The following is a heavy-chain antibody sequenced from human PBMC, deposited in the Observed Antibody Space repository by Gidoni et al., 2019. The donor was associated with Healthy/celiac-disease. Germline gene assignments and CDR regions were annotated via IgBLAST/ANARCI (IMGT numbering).Heavy chain of an antibody. Sequence: EVQLVESGGGLVKPGGSLRLSCAASGFTFSSYSMNWVRQAPGKGLEWVSSISSSSSYIYYADSVKCRFTIYRDNAKNSLYLQMNRLRAEETAVYYCARGVSGSYYKTVDYWGQGTLVTVSS. CDR3: ARGVSGSYYKTVDY. CDR1: GFTFSSYS. V-gene: IGHV3-21*01. J-gene: IGHJ4*02. CDR2: ISSSSSYI. D-gene: IGHD1-26*01.